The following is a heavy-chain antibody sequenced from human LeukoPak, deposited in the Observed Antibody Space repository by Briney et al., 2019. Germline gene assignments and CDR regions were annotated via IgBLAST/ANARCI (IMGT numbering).Heavy chain of an antibody. D-gene: IGHD5-24*01. CDR2: IPIFGTA. CDR3: ARDFVGYNEYYFDY. CDR1: GYTLTELS. V-gene: IGHV1-69*13. J-gene: IGHJ4*02. Sequence: SVKVSCKVSGYTLTELSMHWVRQAPGQGLEWMGAIPIFGTANYAQKFQDRVTFTADESTNTAYMELSSLRSEDSAVYYCARDFVGYNEYYFDYWGQGTLVAVSS.